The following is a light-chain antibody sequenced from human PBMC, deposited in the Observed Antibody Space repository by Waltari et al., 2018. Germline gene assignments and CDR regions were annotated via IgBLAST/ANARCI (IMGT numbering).Light chain of an antibody. V-gene: IGKV1-39*01. CDR3: QQTYSSPIT. J-gene: IGKJ5*01. Sequence: DIQMTQSPSSLSASVGDRVTITCRASQNIDTYLNWYQQKPGRAPKVLIYAASTLRGGVPSRFSGSGSGTDFSLTISRLQPEDFATYSCQQTYSSPITFGQGTRQDI. CDR1: QNIDTY. CDR2: AAS.